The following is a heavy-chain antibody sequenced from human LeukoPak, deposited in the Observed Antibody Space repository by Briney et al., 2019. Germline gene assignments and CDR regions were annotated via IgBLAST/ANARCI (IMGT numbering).Heavy chain of an antibody. D-gene: IGHD2-21*02. J-gene: IGHJ6*03. CDR3: AKEVGWSPEVTAPTYYYYMDV. V-gene: IGHV3-23*01. CDR2: ISGSGGST. CDR1: GFTFSSYA. Sequence: GGSLRLSCAASGFTFSSYAMSWVRQAPGKGLEWVSAISGSGGSTYYADSVKGRFTISRDNSKNTLYLQMNSLRAEDTAVYYCAKEVGWSPEVTAPTYYYYMDVWGKGTTVTISS.